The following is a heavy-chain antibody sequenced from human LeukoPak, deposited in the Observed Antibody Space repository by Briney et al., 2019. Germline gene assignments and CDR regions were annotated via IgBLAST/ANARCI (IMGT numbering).Heavy chain of an antibody. Sequence: SSETLSLTCTVSGGSISSSSYYWGWIRQPPGKGLEWIGSIYYSRSTYYNPSLKSRVTISVDTSKNQFSLKLSSVTAADTAVYYCARQRRYCSSTSCYAFDYWGQGTLVTVSS. CDR2: IYYSRST. D-gene: IGHD2-2*01. CDR3: ARQRRYCSSTSCYAFDY. CDR1: GGSISSSSYY. J-gene: IGHJ4*02. V-gene: IGHV4-39*01.